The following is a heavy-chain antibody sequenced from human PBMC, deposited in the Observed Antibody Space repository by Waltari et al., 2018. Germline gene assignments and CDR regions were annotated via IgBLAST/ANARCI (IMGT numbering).Heavy chain of an antibody. V-gene: IGHV3-30*02. CDR2: IRYDGSNK. J-gene: IGHJ6*04. CDR3: AAGYSSGWPV. Sequence: QVQLVESGGGVVQPGGSLRLSCAASGFTFSSYCMHWVRQAPGKVLEWVAFIRYDGSNKYYADSVKVRFTISRDNSKNTLYLQMNSLRAEDTAVYYCAAGYSSGWPVWGKGTTVTVSS. CDR1: GFTFSSYC. D-gene: IGHD6-19*01.